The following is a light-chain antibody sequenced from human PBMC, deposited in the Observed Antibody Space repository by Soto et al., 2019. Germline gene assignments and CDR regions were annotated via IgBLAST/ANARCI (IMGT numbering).Light chain of an antibody. CDR3: XXYNNWPPWT. Sequence: EIVMTQSPATLSVSPGERATLSCRASQSVSNNLAWYQQKPGQPPRLLIYRASTRATGIPARFSGSGSGTEFTLTISSLQSEDFAVYYCXXYNNWPPWTFGQGTKVEIK. CDR1: QSVSNN. V-gene: IGKV3-15*01. J-gene: IGKJ1*01. CDR2: RAS.